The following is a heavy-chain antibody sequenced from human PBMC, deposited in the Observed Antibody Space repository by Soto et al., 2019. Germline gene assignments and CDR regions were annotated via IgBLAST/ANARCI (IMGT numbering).Heavy chain of an antibody. J-gene: IGHJ6*02. V-gene: IGHV3-74*01. CDR3: ARASDYYYGMDV. CDR2: INSDGSST. Sequence: GGSLRLSCAASGFTFSSYWMHWVRQAPGKGLVWVSRINSDGSSTSYADSVKGRFTISRDNAKNTLYLQMNSLRAEDTAVYYCARASDYYYGMDVWGQGPTVTVSS. CDR1: GFTFSSYW.